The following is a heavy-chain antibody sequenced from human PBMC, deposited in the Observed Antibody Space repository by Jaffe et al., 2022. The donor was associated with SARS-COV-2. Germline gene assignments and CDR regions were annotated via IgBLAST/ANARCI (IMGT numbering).Heavy chain of an antibody. CDR3: ARHPHGIVVVITNWFDP. D-gene: IGHD3-22*01. CDR2: IYYSGST. J-gene: IGHJ5*02. V-gene: IGHV4-39*01. CDR1: GGSISSSSYY. Sequence: QLQLQESGPGLVKPSETLSLTCTVSGGSISSSSYYWGWIRQPPGKGLEWIGSIYYSGSTYYNPSLKSRVTISVDTSKNQFSLKLSSVTAADTAVYYCARHPHGIVVVITNWFDPWGQGTLVTVSS.